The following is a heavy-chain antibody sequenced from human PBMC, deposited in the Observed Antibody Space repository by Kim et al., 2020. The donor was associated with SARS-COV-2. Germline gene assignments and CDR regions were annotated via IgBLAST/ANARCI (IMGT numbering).Heavy chain of an antibody. D-gene: IGHD3-10*01. Sequence: SVKVSCKASGGTFSSYAISWVRQAPGQGLEWMGRIIPILGIANYAQKFQGRVTITADKSTSTAYMELSSLRSEDTAVYYCAALRDYGSGNLEDWGQGTLVTVSS. CDR3: AALRDYGSGNLED. V-gene: IGHV1-69*04. J-gene: IGHJ4*02. CDR1: GGTFSSYA. CDR2: IIPILGIA.